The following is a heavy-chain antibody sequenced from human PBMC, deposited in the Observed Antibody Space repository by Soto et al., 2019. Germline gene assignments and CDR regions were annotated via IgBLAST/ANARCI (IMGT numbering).Heavy chain of an antibody. CDR1: GYTFTSYG. CDR2: ISAYNGNT. J-gene: IGHJ5*02. V-gene: IGHV1-18*01. Sequence: GASVKVSCKASGYTFTSYGISWVRQAPGQGLEWMGWISAYNGNTNYAQKPQGRVTMTTDTSTSTAYMELRSLRSDDTAVYYCARDYDFWSGSVNWFDPWGQGTLVTVSS. D-gene: IGHD3-3*01. CDR3: ARDYDFWSGSVNWFDP.